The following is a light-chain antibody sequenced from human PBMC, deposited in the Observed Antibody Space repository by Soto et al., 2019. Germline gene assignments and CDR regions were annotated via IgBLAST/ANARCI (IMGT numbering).Light chain of an antibody. CDR3: QQRTNWLT. CDR2: DTS. Sequence: DIVVTQSPATLSASPGERVTLSCRASQFVSSRLAWYQQRPGQVPRLLIYDTSNRATGIPARFSGSGSGTDFTLTISSLEPEDFAVYYCQQRTNWLTFGGGTKVDIK. J-gene: IGKJ4*01. CDR1: QFVSSR. V-gene: IGKV3-11*01.